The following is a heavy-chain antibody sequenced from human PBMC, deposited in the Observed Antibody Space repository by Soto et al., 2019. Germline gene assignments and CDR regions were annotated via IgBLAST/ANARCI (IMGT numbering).Heavy chain of an antibody. CDR3: ARHHDY. CDR2: IYYSGST. J-gene: IGHJ4*02. CDR1: GECISRGAYY. V-gene: IGHV4-59*08. Sequence: SETLSLNCAVSGECISRGAYYWSWIRQPPGKGLEWIGYIYYSGSTNYNPSLKSRVTISVDTSKNQFSLKLSSVTAADTAVYYCARHHDYWGQGTLVTVSS.